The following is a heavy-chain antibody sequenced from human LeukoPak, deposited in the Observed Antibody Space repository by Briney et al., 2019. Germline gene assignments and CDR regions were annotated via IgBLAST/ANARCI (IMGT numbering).Heavy chain of an antibody. Sequence: PGGSLRLSCAASGFTFRSYAMLGVRQARGKGLEGGAVISYCGSNKYYADSVKGRFTISRDNSKNPLYLQMNSLRAEDTAVYYCARGDGIVVETLWFDYWGQGTLVTVSS. J-gene: IGHJ4*02. CDR1: GFTFRSYA. CDR2: ISYCGSNK. CDR3: ARGDGIVVETLWFDY. V-gene: IGHV3-30*04. D-gene: IGHD2-21*02.